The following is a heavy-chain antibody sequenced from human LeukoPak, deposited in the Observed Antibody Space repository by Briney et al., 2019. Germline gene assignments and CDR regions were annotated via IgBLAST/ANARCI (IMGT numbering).Heavy chain of an antibody. V-gene: IGHV4-59*01. D-gene: IGHD5-18*01. CDR3: ARSDSYGYVYYFDY. J-gene: IGHJ4*02. CDR1: GGSISTYY. CDR2: IYHSGST. Sequence: SETLSLTCTVSGGSISTYYWNWIRQPPGKGLEWIGYIYHSGSTNYNPSLKSRVTISVDTSKNQFSLKLSSVTAADTAVYYCARSDSYGYVYYFDYWGQGALVTVSS.